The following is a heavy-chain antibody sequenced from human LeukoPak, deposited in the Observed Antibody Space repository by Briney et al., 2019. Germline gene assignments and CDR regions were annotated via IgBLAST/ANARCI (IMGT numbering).Heavy chain of an antibody. V-gene: IGHV1-18*01. CDR3: ATLAQDYYDSSGYF. CDR1: GYPFTTYG. J-gene: IGHJ4*02. CDR2: ISPYNGIT. Sequence: ASVKVSCKASGYPFTTYGISWMRQGPGQGLVWVGWISPYNGITDYAQKVQVRVTMTADTSTSTAQMQLRRLRSDDTGVYYCATLAQDYYDSSGYFWGQGTPLTVSS. D-gene: IGHD3-22*01.